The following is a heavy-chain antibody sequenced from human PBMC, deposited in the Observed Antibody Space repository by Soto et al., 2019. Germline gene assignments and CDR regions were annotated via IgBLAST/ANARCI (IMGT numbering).Heavy chain of an antibody. CDR3: AIEMATIRAFDY. Sequence: SVKVSCKASGYTFTSYYMHWVRQAPGQGLEWMGRIIPILGIANYAQKFQGRVTITADKSTSTAYMELSSLRSEDTAVYYCAIEMATIRAFDYWGQGTLVTVSS. CDR2: IIPILGIA. CDR1: GYTFTSYY. D-gene: IGHD5-12*01. V-gene: IGHV1-69*04. J-gene: IGHJ4*02.